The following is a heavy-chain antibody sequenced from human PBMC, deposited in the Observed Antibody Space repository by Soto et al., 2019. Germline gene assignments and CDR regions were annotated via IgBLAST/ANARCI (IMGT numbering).Heavy chain of an antibody. V-gene: IGHV1-24*01. CDR2: FDPEDGET. Sequence: ASVKVCCKVSGDALTELSMHWVRQAPGKGLEWMGGFDPEDGETIYAQKFQGRVTMTEDTSTDTAYMELSSLRSEETVVYCCATSTLPDPDYWGQGTLVTVSS. CDR3: ATSTLPDPDY. CDR1: GDALTELS. J-gene: IGHJ4*02.